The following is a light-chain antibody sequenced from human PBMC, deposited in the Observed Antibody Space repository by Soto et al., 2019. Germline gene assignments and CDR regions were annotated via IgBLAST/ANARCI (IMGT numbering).Light chain of an antibody. CDR3: QQYNNWRT. V-gene: IGKV3-15*01. CDR1: QSVGSN. CDR2: GAS. J-gene: IGKJ1*01. Sequence: EIVMTQSPSTLSVSTGERATLSCRASQSVGSNLAWYQQKPGQAPRLLIYGASARATGIPARFSGSGSGTEFTLTISSLQSEDFAVYYCQQYNNWRTFGQRTKVDIK.